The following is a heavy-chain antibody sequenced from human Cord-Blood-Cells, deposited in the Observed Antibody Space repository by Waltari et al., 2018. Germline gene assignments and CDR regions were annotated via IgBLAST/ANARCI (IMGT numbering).Heavy chain of an antibody. V-gene: IGHV3-30*04. CDR2: ISYDGSNK. CDR3: ARDGPYYYGSGSYYDDAFDI. CDR1: GFTFSSYA. J-gene: IGHJ3*02. D-gene: IGHD3-10*01. Sequence: QVQLVESGGGVVQPGRSLRLSCAASGFTFSSYAMHWVRQAPGKGLEWVAVISYDGSNKYYADSVKGRFTISRDNSKNRLYLQMNSLRAEDTAVYYCARDGPYYYGSGSYYDDAFDIWGQGTMVTVSS.